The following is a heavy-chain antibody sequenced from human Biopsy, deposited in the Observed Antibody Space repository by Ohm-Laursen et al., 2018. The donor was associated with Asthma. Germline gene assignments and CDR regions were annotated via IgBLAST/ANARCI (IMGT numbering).Heavy chain of an antibody. V-gene: IGHV4-30-4*01. Sequence: PSETLSLTCTVSGGSISSGAYYWSWVRQPPGKDLEWIGYIYYIGSTYYNPSLKSRVAISLDTSKNQFSLKLSSVTAADTAVYFCARRGGVRRYFDYWGQGTLVTVSS. J-gene: IGHJ4*02. CDR2: IYYIGST. CDR1: GGSISSGAYY. CDR3: ARRGGVRRYFDY. D-gene: IGHD3-16*01.